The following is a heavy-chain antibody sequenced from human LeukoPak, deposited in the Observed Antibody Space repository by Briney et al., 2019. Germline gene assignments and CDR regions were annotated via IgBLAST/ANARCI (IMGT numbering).Heavy chain of an antibody. CDR1: GGSISSSSYY. V-gene: IGHV4-39*07. Sequence: SETLSLTCTVSGGSISSSSYYWGWIRQPPGTGLEWIGSIYYSGNTYYNPSLKSRVTMSVDTSKNQFSLKLSSVTAADTAVYYCARAPCSGGSCPYWYFDLWGRGTLVTVSS. CDR3: ARAPCSGGSCPYWYFDL. J-gene: IGHJ2*01. D-gene: IGHD2-15*01. CDR2: IYYSGNT.